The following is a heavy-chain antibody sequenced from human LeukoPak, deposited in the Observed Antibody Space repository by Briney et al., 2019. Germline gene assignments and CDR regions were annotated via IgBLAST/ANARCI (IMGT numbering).Heavy chain of an antibody. V-gene: IGHV3-23*01. Sequence: GGSLRLSCAASGFTFSSSAMGWVRQTPGKGLEWVSSITGSGDYTYYADSVKGRFTISRDNSKNTLYLQMNSLRADDTAVYYCAKAGITMIVVPWRGAFDIWGQGTMVTVSS. J-gene: IGHJ3*02. CDR1: GFTFSSSA. D-gene: IGHD3-22*01. CDR3: AKAGITMIVVPWRGAFDI. CDR2: ITGSGDYT.